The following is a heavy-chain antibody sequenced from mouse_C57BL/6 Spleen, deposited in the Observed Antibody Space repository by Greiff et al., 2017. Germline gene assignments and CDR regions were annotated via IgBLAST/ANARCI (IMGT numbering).Heavy chain of an antibody. CDR2: INPNNGGT. CDR1: GYTFTDYN. D-gene: IGHD3-2*02. CDR3: ARGGSSGYYYAMDY. V-gene: IGHV1-18*01. J-gene: IGHJ4*01. Sequence: EVMLVESGPELVKPGASVKIPCKASGYTFTDYNMDWVKQSHGKSLEWIGDINPNNGGTIYNQKFKGKATLTVDKSSSTAYMELRSLTSEDTAVYYCARGGSSGYYYAMDYWGQGTSVTVSS.